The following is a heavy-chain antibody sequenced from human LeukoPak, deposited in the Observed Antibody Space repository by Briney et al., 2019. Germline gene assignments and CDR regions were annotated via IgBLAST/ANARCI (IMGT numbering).Heavy chain of an antibody. D-gene: IGHD5-18*01. J-gene: IGHJ3*02. Sequence: SGGSLRLSCAASGFTFSGSALHWVRQASGKGLEWVGRIRSKANSYATAYAASVKGRFTISRDDSKNTAYLQMNSLKTEDTAVYYCTSGYSYGRDAFDIWGQGTMVTVSS. V-gene: IGHV3-73*01. CDR2: IRSKANSYAT. CDR1: GFTFSGSA. CDR3: TSGYSYGRDAFDI.